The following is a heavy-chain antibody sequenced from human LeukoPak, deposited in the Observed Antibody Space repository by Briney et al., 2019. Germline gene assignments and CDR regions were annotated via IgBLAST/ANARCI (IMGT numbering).Heavy chain of an antibody. CDR3: ARVVTMVRGAITGEENWFDP. Sequence: ASVKVSCKASGYTFTSYAMNWVRQAPGQGLEWMGWINTNTGNPTYAQGFTGRFVFSLDTSVSTAYLQISSLKAEDTAVYYCARVVTMVRGAITGEENWFDPWGQGTLVTVSS. CDR2: INTNTGNP. V-gene: IGHV7-4-1*02. J-gene: IGHJ5*02. D-gene: IGHD3-10*01. CDR1: GYTFTSYA.